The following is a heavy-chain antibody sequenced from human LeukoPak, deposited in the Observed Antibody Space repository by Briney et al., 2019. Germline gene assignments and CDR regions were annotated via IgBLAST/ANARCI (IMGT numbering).Heavy chain of an antibody. CDR2: IDYSGGNT. V-gene: IGHV3-23*01. Sequence: GGSLRLSCAASGFTFSAFWMHWVRQAPGKGLEWVSGIDYSGGNTNYADSVLGRFTVSRDNSKNTLYLQMNSLRAEDTAVYYCVATRVCGGVLLRPNCLYFENWGQGTLISVSS. J-gene: IGHJ4*02. CDR3: VATRVCGGVLLRPNCLYFEN. CDR1: GFTFSAFW. D-gene: IGHD3-10*01.